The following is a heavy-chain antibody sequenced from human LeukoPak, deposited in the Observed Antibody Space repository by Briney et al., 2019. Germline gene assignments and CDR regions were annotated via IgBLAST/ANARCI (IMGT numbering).Heavy chain of an antibody. CDR3: TTSFGGSGDY. Sequence: GGSLRLSCAVSGFTFSDYWMHWVRQASGKGLVWISRINTDGSVTDYADSVKGRFTISRDNAKNTLYLQMNSLITEDTALYYCTTSFGGSGDYWGQGTLVTVSS. D-gene: IGHD4-23*01. CDR2: INTDGSVT. J-gene: IGHJ4*02. V-gene: IGHV3-74*01. CDR1: GFTFSDYW.